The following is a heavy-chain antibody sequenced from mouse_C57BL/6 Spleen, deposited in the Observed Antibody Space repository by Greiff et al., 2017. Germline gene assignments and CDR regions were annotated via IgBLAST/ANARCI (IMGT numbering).Heavy chain of an antibody. D-gene: IGHD1-1*01. CDR2: IYPGSGNT. Sequence: VQLQQSGAELVRPGASVKLSCKASGYTFTDYYINWVKQRPGQGLEWIARIYPGSGNTYYNEKFKGKATLTAEKSSSTAYMQLSSLTSEDSAVYFCAGYYNLDYWGQGTTLTVSS. CDR3: AGYYNLDY. V-gene: IGHV1-76*01. J-gene: IGHJ2*01. CDR1: GYTFTDYY.